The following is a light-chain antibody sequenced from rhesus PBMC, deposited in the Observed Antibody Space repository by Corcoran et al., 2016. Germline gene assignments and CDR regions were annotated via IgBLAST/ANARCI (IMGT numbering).Light chain of an antibody. CDR3: LQYSSSPFT. J-gene: IGKJ3*01. CDR1: QGISSR. V-gene: IGKV1-22*01. Sequence: DIQMTQSPSSLSASVGDKVTITCRASQGISSRLAWYPQKPGKAPKLLICTASSLESGVPSRFSGSGSGTDCNLTISSLQPEDFATYYCLQYSSSPFTFGPGTKLDIK. CDR2: TAS.